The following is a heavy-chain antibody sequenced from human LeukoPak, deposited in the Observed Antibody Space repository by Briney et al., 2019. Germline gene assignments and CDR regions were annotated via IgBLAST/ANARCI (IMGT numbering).Heavy chain of an antibody. CDR3: ARIDYGGNSTRFDY. J-gene: IGHJ4*02. V-gene: IGHV1-2*02. CDR2: INPNSGGT. D-gene: IGHD4-17*01. CDR1: GYTFTGYY. Sequence: ASVKVSCKASGYTFTGYYMHWARQAPGQGLEWMGWINPNSGGTNYAQKFQGRVTMTRDTSISTAYMELSRLRSDDTAVYCCARIDYGGNSTRFDYWGQGTLVTVSS.